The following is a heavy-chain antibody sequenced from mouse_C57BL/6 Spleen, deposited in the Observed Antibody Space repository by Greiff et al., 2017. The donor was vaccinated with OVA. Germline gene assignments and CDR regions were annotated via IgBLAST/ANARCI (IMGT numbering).Heavy chain of an antibody. Sequence: QVQLQQSGPELVKPGASVKLSCKASGYTFTSYDINWVKQRPGQGLEWIGWIYPRDGSTKYNEKFKGKATLTVDTSSSTAYMELHSLTSEDSAVYFCARRNGFYYDYDDAMDYWGQGTSVTVSS. CDR3: ARRNGFYYDYDDAMDY. J-gene: IGHJ4*01. D-gene: IGHD2-4*01. CDR1: GYTFTSYD. V-gene: IGHV1-85*01. CDR2: IYPRDGST.